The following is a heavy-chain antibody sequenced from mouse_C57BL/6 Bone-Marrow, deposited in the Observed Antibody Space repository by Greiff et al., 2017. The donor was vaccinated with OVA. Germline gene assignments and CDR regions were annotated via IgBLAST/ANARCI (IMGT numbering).Heavy chain of an antibody. CDR1: GYTFTDYY. J-gene: IGHJ4*01. D-gene: IGHD5-1*01. CDR2: INPNNGGT. V-gene: IGHV1-26*01. Sequence: VQLQQSGPELVKPGASVKISCKASGYTFTDYYMNWVKQSHGKSLEWIGDINPNNGGTSYNQKFKGKATLTVDKSSSTAYMELRSLTSEDSAVYYCAIEYDYAMDYWGQGTSVTVSS. CDR3: AIEYDYAMDY.